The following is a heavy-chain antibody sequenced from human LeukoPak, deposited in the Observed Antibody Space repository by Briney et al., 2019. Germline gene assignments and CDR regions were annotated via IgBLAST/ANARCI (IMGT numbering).Heavy chain of an antibody. CDR3: ARDSYCSSTSCYKSAFDI. V-gene: IGHV1-2*02. J-gene: IGHJ3*02. CDR2: INPNSGGT. Sequence: ASVKVSCKASGYTFTSYYMHWVRQAPGQGLEWMGWINPNSGGTNYAQKFQGRVTMTRDTSISTAYMELSRLRSDDTAVYYCARDSYCSSTSCYKSAFDIWGQGTMVTVSS. D-gene: IGHD2-2*02. CDR1: GYTFTSYY.